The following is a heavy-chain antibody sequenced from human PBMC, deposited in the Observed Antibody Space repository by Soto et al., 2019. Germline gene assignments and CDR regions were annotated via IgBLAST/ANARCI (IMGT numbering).Heavy chain of an antibody. Sequence: QVQLVQSGAEVRKPGASVKVSCKVSGDTLTELSMHWVRQAPGKGLEWMGGFDPEDGETIYAHKFQGRVTMTEDTSTDTTYMDLSSLKSEDTAVYYCAGGVGGNLPARVLTFDYWGHGTLVTVSS. D-gene: IGHD2-21*02. J-gene: IGHJ4*01. CDR2: FDPEDGET. CDR3: AGGVGGNLPARVLTFDY. V-gene: IGHV1-24*01. CDR1: GDTLTELS.